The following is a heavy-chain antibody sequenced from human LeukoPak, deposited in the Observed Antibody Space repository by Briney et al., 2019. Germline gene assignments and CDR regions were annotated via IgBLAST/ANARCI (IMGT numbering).Heavy chain of an antibody. CDR3: ASGDEAGYSSGWYAY. D-gene: IGHD6-19*01. J-gene: IGHJ4*02. CDR1: GYTFTSYG. Sequence: ASVKVSCKASGYTFTSYGISWVRQAPGQGLEWMGWISACNGNTNYAQKLQGRVTMTTDTSTRTAYMELRSLRSDDTAVYYCASGDEAGYSSGWYAYWGQGTLVTVSS. CDR2: ISACNGNT. V-gene: IGHV1-18*01.